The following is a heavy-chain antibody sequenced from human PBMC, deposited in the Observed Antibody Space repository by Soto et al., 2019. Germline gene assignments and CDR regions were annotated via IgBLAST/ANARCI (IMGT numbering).Heavy chain of an antibody. V-gene: IGHV3-23*01. Sequence: EVQLLESGGGLVQPGGSLRLSCAASGFTFSSYAMSWVRQAPGKGLEWVSAISGSGGSTYYADSVKGRFTISSDNSKNTLYLQMNSLRAEDTDVYYCERQLLWDYFDYWGQGTLVTVSS. D-gene: IGHD2-2*01. CDR2: ISGSGGST. CDR1: GFTFSSYA. J-gene: IGHJ4*02. CDR3: ERQLLWDYFDY.